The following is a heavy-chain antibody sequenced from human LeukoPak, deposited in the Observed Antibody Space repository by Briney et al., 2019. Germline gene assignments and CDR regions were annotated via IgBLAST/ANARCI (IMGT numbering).Heavy chain of an antibody. CDR1: GGTFSSYA. V-gene: IGHV1-69*04. CDR3: ARDHVPPYVGIDY. D-gene: IGHD1-26*01. J-gene: IGHJ4*02. Sequence: VASVKVSCKASGGTFSSYAISWVRQAPGQGLEWMGRIIPILGIANYAQKFQGRVTITADKSTSTLYMELSSLRSDDTAVYYCARDHVPPYVGIDYWGLGTLVTVSS. CDR2: IIPILGIA.